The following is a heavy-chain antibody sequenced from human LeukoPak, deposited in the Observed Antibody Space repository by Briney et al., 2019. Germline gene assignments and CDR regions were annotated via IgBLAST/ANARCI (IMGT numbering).Heavy chain of an antibody. CDR3: ARARRYCSGGSCYSGGTVY. Sequence: GGSLRLSCAASGFTFSSYAMHWVRQAPGKGLEGVAVISYDGSNKYYVDSVKGRFTICRDNSKNTLYLQMNSLRAEDTAVYYCARARRYCSGGSCYSGGTVYWGQGTLVTVSS. CDR2: ISYDGSNK. V-gene: IGHV3-30*04. CDR1: GFTFSSYA. D-gene: IGHD2-15*01. J-gene: IGHJ4*02.